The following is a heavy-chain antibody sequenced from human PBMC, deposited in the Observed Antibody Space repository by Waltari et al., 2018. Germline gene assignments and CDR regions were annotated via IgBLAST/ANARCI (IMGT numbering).Heavy chain of an antibody. CDR1: GFTFSSYG. CDR2: IWYDGSNK. V-gene: IGHV3-33*01. J-gene: IGHJ4*02. Sequence: QVQLVESGGGVVQPGRSLRLSCAASGFTFSSYGMHWVRQAPGKGLEWVAVIWYDGSNKDYADSVKGRFTISRDNSKNTLYLQMNSLRAEDTAVYYCARDQLGLHVFDYWGQGTLVTVSS. CDR3: ARDQLGLHVFDY. D-gene: IGHD1-26*01.